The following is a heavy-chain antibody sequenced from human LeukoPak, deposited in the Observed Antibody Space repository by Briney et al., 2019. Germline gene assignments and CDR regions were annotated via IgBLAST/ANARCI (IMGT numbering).Heavy chain of an antibody. J-gene: IGHJ3*02. Sequence: PSETLSLTCTVSGGSISSYYWSWIRQPPGKGLEWIGYIYYSGSTYYNPSLKSRVTISVDTSKNQFSLKLSSVTAADTAVYYCARPLRVSGYDYVWGSYRYTGDAFDIWGQGTMVTVSS. CDR1: GGSISSYY. V-gene: IGHV4-59*04. CDR3: ARPLRVSGYDYVWGSYRYTGDAFDI. CDR2: IYYSGST. D-gene: IGHD3-16*02.